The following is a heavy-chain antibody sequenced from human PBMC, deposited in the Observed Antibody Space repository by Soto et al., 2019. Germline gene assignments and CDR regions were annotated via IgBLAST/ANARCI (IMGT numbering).Heavy chain of an antibody. CDR1: GASINSGDYY. Sequence: PSETLSLTCTVSGASINSGDYYWSWIRQPPGKGLEWTGYIFYSGSTYYNPSLKSRVTISVDTSKNQFSLKLSSVTAADTAVYYCAGFSEVAATEINWFDPWGQGTLVTVSS. CDR2: IFYSGST. D-gene: IGHD2-15*01. V-gene: IGHV4-30-4*01. J-gene: IGHJ5*02. CDR3: AGFSEVAATEINWFDP.